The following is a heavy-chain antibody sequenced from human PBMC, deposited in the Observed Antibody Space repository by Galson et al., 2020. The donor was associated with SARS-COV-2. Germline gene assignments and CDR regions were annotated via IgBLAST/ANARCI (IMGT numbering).Heavy chain of an antibody. J-gene: IGHJ4*01. CDR3: ARLKPGMSALREGYYFDY. CDR2: IDWDDDK. D-gene: IGHD6-13*01. Sequence: ESGPTLVKPTQTLTLTCTISGFSITSSGMCVSWIRQPPGKALEWLARIDWDDDKYYSTSLKTRLTISKDTSKNQVVLTLTYMDPADTATYYCARLKPGMSALREGYYFDYWGHGSLVIVSS. CDR1: GFSITSSGMC. V-gene: IGHV2-70*11.